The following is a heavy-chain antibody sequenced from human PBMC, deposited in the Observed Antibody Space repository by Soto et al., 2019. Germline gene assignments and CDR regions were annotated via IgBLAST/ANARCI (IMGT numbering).Heavy chain of an antibody. CDR3: AKDYGLRLGELFDY. J-gene: IGHJ4*02. Sequence: GGSLGVACAASGFTFSSYGVHWVRQAPGKGLGWVAVISYDGSNKYYADSVKGRFTISRDNSKNTLYLQMNSLRAEDTAVYYCAKDYGLRLGELFDYWGQGTLVTVPS. D-gene: IGHD3-16*01. CDR1: GFTFSSYG. V-gene: IGHV3-30*18. CDR2: ISYDGSNK.